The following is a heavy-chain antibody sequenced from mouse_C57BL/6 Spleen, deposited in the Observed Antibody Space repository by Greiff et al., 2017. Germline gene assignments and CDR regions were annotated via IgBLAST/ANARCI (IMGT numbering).Heavy chain of an antibody. Sequence: VQLQQSGAELVRPGTSVKVSCKASGYAFTNYLIEWVKQRPGQGLEWIGVINPGSGGTNYNEKFKGKATLTADKSSSTAYMQLSSLTSEDSAVYFCARSGDYGNPWFAYWGQGTLVTVSA. CDR1: GYAFTNYL. CDR3: ARSGDYGNPWFAY. J-gene: IGHJ3*01. D-gene: IGHD2-1*01. CDR2: INPGSGGT. V-gene: IGHV1-54*01.